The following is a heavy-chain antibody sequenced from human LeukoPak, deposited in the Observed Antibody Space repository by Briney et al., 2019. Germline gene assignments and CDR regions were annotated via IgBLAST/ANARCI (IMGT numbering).Heavy chain of an antibody. CDR2: ISAYNGNT. CDR1: GYTFTSYG. D-gene: IGHD3-16*02. Sequence: GASVKVSCKASGYTFTSYGISWVRQAPGQGLEWMGWISAYNGNTNYAQKLQGRVTMTTDTSTSTAYMELRSLRSDDTAVYYCARDSAGGVIVTYYYYMDVWGKGTTVTVSS. CDR3: ARDSAGGVIVTYYYYMDV. J-gene: IGHJ6*03. V-gene: IGHV1-18*01.